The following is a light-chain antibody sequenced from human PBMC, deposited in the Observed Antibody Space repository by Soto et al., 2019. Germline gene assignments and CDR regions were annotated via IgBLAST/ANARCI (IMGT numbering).Light chain of an antibody. J-gene: IGKJ5*01. CDR3: QQSYCTPIT. CDR1: QNINNW. Sequence: TQSPATLSSFPGDRVTLSCRASQNINNWLAWYQQKPGRLPELLIFDASSLETGVPSRFSGSGSGTDFTLTISSLQPEDFATYYCQQSYCTPITFGQGTRLEIK. V-gene: IGKV1-39*01. CDR2: DAS.